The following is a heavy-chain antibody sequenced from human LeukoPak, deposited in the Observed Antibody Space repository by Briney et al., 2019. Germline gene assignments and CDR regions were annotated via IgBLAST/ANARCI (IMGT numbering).Heavy chain of an antibody. D-gene: IGHD2-2*01. CDR2: INSDGSST. CDR3: AREDIVVVPAAYYFDY. J-gene: IGHJ4*02. Sequence: PGGSLRLSCAASGFTFSSYGMHWVRQAPGKGLVWVSRINSDGSSTSYADSVKGRFTISRDNAKNTLYLQMNSLRAEDTAVYYSAREDIVVVPAAYYFDYWGQGTLVTVSS. CDR1: GFTFSSYG. V-gene: IGHV3-74*01.